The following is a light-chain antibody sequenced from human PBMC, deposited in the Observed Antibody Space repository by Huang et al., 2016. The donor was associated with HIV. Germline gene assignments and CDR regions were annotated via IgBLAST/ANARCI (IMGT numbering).Light chain of an antibody. CDR3: QQHHSWLT. CDR2: DAS. V-gene: IGKV3-11*01. Sequence: IVLTQSPATLSWYLGERVTLSCRASQSLSNHLAWYQQRPGQAPRLLIYDASNRVAGVPARFSGSGSGTDFTLTISSLEPEDFALYYCQQHHSWLTFGGGTKLEVK. CDR1: QSLSNH. J-gene: IGKJ4*01.